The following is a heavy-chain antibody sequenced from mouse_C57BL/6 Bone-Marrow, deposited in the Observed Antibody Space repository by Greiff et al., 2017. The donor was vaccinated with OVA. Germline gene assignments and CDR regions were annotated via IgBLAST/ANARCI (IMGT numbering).Heavy chain of an antibody. CDR2: IYPGSGNT. D-gene: IGHD1-1*01. CDR1: GYTFTDYY. V-gene: IGHV1-76*01. J-gene: IGHJ2*01. CDR3: ARGATVENYFDD. Sequence: QVQLQQSGAELVRPGASVKLSCKASGYTFTDYYINWVKQRPGQGLEWIARIYPGSGNTYYNEKFKGKATLTAEKSSSTAYMQLSSLTSEDSAVYFCARGATVENYFDDWGKGTTLTVSS.